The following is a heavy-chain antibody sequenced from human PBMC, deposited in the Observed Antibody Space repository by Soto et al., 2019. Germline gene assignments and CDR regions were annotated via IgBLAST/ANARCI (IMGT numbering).Heavy chain of an antibody. D-gene: IGHD3-10*01. J-gene: IGHJ6*02. Sequence: QVQLVQSGAEVKKPGSSVKVSCKASGGTFSSYTISWVRQAPGQGLEWMGRIIPILGIANYAQKFQGRVTITTDNSTSTAYMELSSLRSEDTAVYYGARVRVPHGMDAWGQGTTVTVTS. CDR3: ARVRVPHGMDA. CDR1: GGTFSSYT. V-gene: IGHV1-69*02. CDR2: IIPILGIA.